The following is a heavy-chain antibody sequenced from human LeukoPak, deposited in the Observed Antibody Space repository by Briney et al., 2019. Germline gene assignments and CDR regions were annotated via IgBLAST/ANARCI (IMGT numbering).Heavy chain of an antibody. V-gene: IGHV4-34*01. Sequence: SETLSLTCTVYGGSFSGYYWTWIRQSPGRGLEWIGEVHYSGSATYNPSLKSRVTISVDTSINQFSLKMNSVTAADTAVYYCARGQWFRAFWSRGTPVTVSS. CDR1: GGSFSGYY. CDR3: ARGQWFRAF. J-gene: IGHJ4*02. D-gene: IGHD3-10*01. CDR2: VHYSGSA.